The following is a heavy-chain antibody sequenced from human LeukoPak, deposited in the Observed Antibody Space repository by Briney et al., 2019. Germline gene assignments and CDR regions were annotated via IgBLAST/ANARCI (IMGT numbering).Heavy chain of an antibody. CDR2: IIPIFGTA. CDR3: AREVAAAGTDYFDY. D-gene: IGHD6-13*01. Sequence: SVKVSCKASGGTFSSYAISWVRQAPGQGLEWMGGIIPIFGTANYAQKFQGRVTITADKSTSTAYMELSSLRSEDTAVYYCAREVAAAGTDYFDYWGQGTLVTVSS. V-gene: IGHV1-69*06. J-gene: IGHJ4*02. CDR1: GGTFSSYA.